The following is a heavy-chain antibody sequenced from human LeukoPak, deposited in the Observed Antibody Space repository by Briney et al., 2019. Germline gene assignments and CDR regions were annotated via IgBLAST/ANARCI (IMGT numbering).Heavy chain of an antibody. D-gene: IGHD1-26*01. CDR2: IDSYGSST. J-gene: IGHJ3*02. V-gene: IGHV3-74*01. CDR1: GFTFSSYW. Sequence: GGSLRLSCAASGFTFSSYWMHWVRQAPGKGLVWASRIDSYGSSTSFADSVKGRFTISRDNAKNTLYLQMNSLRAEDTAVYYCASSTYSGSHWDAFDIWGQGTMVTVSS. CDR3: ASSTYSGSHWDAFDI.